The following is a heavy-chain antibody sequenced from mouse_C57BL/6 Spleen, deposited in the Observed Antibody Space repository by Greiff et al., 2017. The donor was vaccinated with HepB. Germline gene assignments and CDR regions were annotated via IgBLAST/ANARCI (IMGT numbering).Heavy chain of an antibody. J-gene: IGHJ4*01. CDR1: GFSLTSYG. D-gene: IGHD6-2*01. CDR2: IWSGGST. V-gene: IGHV2-2*01. Sequence: VKLMESGPGLVQPSQSLSITCTVSGFSLTSYGVHWVRQSPGKGLEWLGVIWSGGSTDYNAAFISRLSISKDNSKSQVFFKMNSLQADDTAIYYCARNGGSPYAMDYWGQGTSVTVSS. CDR3: ARNGGSPYAMDY.